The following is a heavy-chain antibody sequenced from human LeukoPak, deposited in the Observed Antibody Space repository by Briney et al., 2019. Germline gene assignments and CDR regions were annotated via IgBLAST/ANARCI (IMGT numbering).Heavy chain of an antibody. V-gene: IGHV5-51*01. CDR3: ARQTAMGRSGDY. D-gene: IGHD7-27*01. J-gene: IGHJ4*02. CDR1: GYRFTSYW. Sequence: GESLKISCQASGYRFTSYWIGWVRHMPGKGLEWMGIIDPSDSETRYTPSFQGQVTISVDKSLTTAYLQWNSLKASDTAMYYCARQTAMGRSGDYWGQGTLVTVSS. CDR2: IDPSDSET.